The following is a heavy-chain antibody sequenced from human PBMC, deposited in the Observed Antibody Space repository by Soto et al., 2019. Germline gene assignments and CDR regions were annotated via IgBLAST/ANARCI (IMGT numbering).Heavy chain of an antibody. D-gene: IGHD1-1*01. CDR2: ISYDGDNK. CDR1: GFTFSYHA. V-gene: IGHV3-30-3*01. Sequence: PGGSLRLSCAASGFTFSYHALNWVRQAPGKGLEWVAVISYDGDNKYIAESVKGRFTISRDNSKNTLYLQMNSLKTADTAVYFCTADHGTSWNDYWGQGTLVTVSS. CDR3: TADHGTSWNDY. J-gene: IGHJ4*02.